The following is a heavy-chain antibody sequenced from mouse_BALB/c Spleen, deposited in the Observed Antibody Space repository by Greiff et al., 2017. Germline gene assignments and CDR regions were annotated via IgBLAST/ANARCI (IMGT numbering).Heavy chain of an antibody. CDR2: IWAGGST. CDR3: ARDAGRNSWFAY. D-gene: IGHD2-1*01. Sequence: VNLVESGPGLVAPSQSLSITCTVSGFSLTSYGVHWVRQPPGKGLEWLGVIWAGGSTNYNSALMSRLSISKDNSKSQVFLKMNSLQTDDTAMYYCARDAGRNSWFAYWGQGTLVTVSA. CDR1: GFSLTSYG. J-gene: IGHJ3*01. V-gene: IGHV2-9*02.